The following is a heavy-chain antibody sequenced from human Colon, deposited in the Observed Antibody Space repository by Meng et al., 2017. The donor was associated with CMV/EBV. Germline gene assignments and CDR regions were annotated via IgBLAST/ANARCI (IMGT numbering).Heavy chain of an antibody. CDR3: AREGPQASDFWSNYYKPLDY. Sequence: GESLKISCAATGFGFSKYEMNWLRQAPGKGLEWISYISSSGSSIYYADSVEGRFTISRDNATSSLYLEMTGLRGEDTAVYYCAREGPQASDFWSNYYKPLDYWGQGTLVTVSS. CDR1: GFGFSKYE. J-gene: IGHJ4*02. D-gene: IGHD3-3*01. CDR2: ISSSGSSI. V-gene: IGHV3-48*03.